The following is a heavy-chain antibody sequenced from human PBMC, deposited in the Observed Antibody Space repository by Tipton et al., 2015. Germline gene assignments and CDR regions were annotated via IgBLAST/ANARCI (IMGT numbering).Heavy chain of an antibody. J-gene: IGHJ4*02. CDR3: AREGSSWYFGVY. CDR1: GFTFDDYG. D-gene: IGHD6-13*01. CDR2: IDWNGGRT. Sequence: SLRLSCAASGFTFDDYGMSWVRQAPGKGLEWVAGIDWNGGRTGYADSVKGRFTISRDNAQNSLYLQMNSLRAEDTAFYYCAREGSSWYFGVYWGQGTLVSVSS. V-gene: IGHV3-20*04.